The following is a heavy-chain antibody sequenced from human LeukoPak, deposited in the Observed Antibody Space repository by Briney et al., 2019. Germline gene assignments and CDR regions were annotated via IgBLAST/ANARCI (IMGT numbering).Heavy chain of an antibody. J-gene: IGHJ4*02. Sequence: GGSLRLSCAASGFPFDEYGMSWVRQVPGKGLEWVSGLNWNGGTTGYADSVKGRFTISRDNAKNSLFLHMTSLRADDTAVYFCARDLVNYYGSGFDYWGQGTLVIVSS. D-gene: IGHD3-10*01. V-gene: IGHV3-20*04. CDR3: ARDLVNYYGSGFDY. CDR2: LNWNGGTT. CDR1: GFPFDEYG.